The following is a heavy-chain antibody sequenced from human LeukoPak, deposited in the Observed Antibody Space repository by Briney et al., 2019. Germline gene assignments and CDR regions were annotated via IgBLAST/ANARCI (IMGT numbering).Heavy chain of an antibody. J-gene: IGHJ4*02. D-gene: IGHD5-12*01. CDR3: ARDRGPVWWLPGD. Sequence: GASVRVSCKPSGYTFASYGISCVRQAPGQRLEWMGWISAYNGNTTHATKLPGRVNMTTHKSPPTTYMALRSLRCDDPAVHYCARDRGPVWWLPGDWGQGTLVTVSS. CDR2: ISAYNGNT. V-gene: IGHV1-18*01. CDR1: GYTFASYG.